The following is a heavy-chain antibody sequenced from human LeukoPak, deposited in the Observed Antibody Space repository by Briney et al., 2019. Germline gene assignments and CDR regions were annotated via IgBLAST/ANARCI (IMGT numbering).Heavy chain of an antibody. J-gene: IGHJ6*02. CDR2: INHSGST. CDR1: GGSISRSDYY. Sequence: SETLSLTCSVSGGSISRSDYYWSWIRQPPGKGLEWIGEINHSGSTNYNPSLKSRVTISVDTSKNQFSLKLSSVTAADTAVYYCARARKLHLHYYYYGTDVWGQGTTVTVSS. V-gene: IGHV4-39*07. CDR3: ARARKLHLHYYYYGTDV.